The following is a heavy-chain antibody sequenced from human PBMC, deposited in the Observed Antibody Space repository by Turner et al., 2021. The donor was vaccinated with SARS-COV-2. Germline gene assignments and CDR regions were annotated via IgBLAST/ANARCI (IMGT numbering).Heavy chain of an antibody. CDR2: IYFAGGA. Sequence: QLPLQESAAGLVATSVTLSLPSTSTVHSRSGSVHYWAWIRQPPGKGLVWVGNIYFAGGANYDPCLRRGASILVDTAKNQFSLTLTSGTAADTAVCFCARQAETAEIPAAYFDHWSQGTLLTVSS. D-gene: IGHD2-2*01. CDR3: ARQAETAEIPAAYFDH. J-gene: IGHJ4*02. V-gene: IGHV4-39*01. CDR1: VHSRSGSVHY.